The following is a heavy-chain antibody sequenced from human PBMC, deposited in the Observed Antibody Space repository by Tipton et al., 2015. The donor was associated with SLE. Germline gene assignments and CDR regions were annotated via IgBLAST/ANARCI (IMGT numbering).Heavy chain of an antibody. Sequence: TLSLTCTVSGGSISSGGYYWSWIRQHPGKGLEWIGYIYYSGSTYYNPSLKSRVTISVDTSKNQFSLKLSSVTAADTAVYYCARKVGVTTEGALEIWGQGTMVTVSS. V-gene: IGHV4-31*03. CDR2: IYYSGST. D-gene: IGHD1-26*01. CDR3: ARKVGVTTEGALEI. CDR1: GGSISSGGYY. J-gene: IGHJ3*02.